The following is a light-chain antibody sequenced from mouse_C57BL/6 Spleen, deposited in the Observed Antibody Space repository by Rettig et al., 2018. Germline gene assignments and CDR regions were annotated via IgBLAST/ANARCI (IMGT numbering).Light chain of an antibody. J-gene: IGLJ1*01. CDR1: TGAVTTSNY. CDR3: ALWYSNHFV. Sequence: QAVVTQESALTTSPGETVTLTCRSSTGAVTTSNYANWVQEKPDHLFTGLIGGTNNRAPGVPARFSGSLIGDKAALTITGAQTEDEAIYFCALWYSNHFVFGG. CDR2: GTN. V-gene: IGLV1*01.